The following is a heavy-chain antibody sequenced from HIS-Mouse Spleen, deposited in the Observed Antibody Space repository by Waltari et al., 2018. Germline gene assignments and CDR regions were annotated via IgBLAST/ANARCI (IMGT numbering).Heavy chain of an antibody. D-gene: IGHD2-2*01. CDR2: ISYDGSNK. V-gene: IGHV3-30*18. CDR3: AKVGDCSSTSCYGGFYYYYYGMDV. Sequence: LEWVAVISYDGSNKYYADSVKGRFTISRDNSKNTLYLQMNSLRAEDTAVYYCAKVGDCSSTSCYGGFYYYYYGMDVWGQGTTVTVSS. J-gene: IGHJ6*02.